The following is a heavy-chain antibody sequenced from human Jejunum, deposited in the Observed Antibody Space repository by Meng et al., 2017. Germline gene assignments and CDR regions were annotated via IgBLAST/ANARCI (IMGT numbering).Heavy chain of an antibody. Sequence: ASSLVSCKSSGYTFIHNYSHWVRRAPGPGLEWMGRINPNRGDTQYSQKSQGRVTMTRDNSTTTAYMDLNRLTSEDTATDYCSRDLFLVTVTGLALDYWGQGTQVTVSS. CDR3: SRDLFLVTVTGLALDY. V-gene: IGHV1-2*06. CDR2: INPNRGDT. D-gene: IGHD6-19*01. CDR1: GYTFIHNY. J-gene: IGHJ4*02.